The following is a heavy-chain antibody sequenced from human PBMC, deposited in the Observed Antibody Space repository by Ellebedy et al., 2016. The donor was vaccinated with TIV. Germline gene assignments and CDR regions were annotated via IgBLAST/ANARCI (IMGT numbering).Heavy chain of an antibody. CDR2: ISYDGSNK. CDR3: AKMVPMVRGVLNY. J-gene: IGHJ4*02. V-gene: IGHV3-30*18. D-gene: IGHD3-10*01. Sequence: GGSLRLXXAASGFTFSSYGMHWVRQAPGKGLEWVAVISYDGSNKYYADSVKGRFTISRDNSKNTLYLQMNSLRAEDTAVYYCAKMVPMVRGVLNYWGQGTLVTVSS. CDR1: GFTFSSYG.